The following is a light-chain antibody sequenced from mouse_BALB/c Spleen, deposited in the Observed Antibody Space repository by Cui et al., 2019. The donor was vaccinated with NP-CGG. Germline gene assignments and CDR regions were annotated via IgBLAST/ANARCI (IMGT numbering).Light chain of an antibody. Sequence: QAVVTQESALTTSTGETVTLTCRSSTGAVTTSNYANWVQEKPDHLFTGLIGGTNNRAPAVPARFSGSLIGDKAALTITGAQTEDEAIYFCALWYSNHWVFGGGTKLTVL. CDR3: ALWYSNHWV. J-gene: IGLJ1*01. CDR1: TGAVTTSNY. V-gene: IGLV1*01. CDR2: GTN.